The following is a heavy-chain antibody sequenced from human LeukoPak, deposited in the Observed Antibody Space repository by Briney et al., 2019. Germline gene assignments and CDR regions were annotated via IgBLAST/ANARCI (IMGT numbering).Heavy chain of an antibody. J-gene: IGHJ4*02. CDR1: GGTFGSYA. CDR2: IIPIFGTA. D-gene: IGHD6-6*01. Sequence: SVKVSCKASGGTFGSYAISWVRQAPGQGLEWMGGIIPIFGTANYAQKFQGRVTITADESTSTAYMELSSLRSEDTAVYYCARDVTPHLSYSSSSRLGYWGQGTLVTVSS. CDR3: ARDVTPHLSYSSSSRLGY. V-gene: IGHV1-69*13.